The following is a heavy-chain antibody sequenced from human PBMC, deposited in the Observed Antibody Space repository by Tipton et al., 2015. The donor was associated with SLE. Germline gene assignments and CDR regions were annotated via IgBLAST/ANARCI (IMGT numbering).Heavy chain of an antibody. CDR3: VRRKTGWGAFDI. Sequence: TLSLTCTVSGGSLSSYYWSWIRQAPGKGLEWIGYIFYSGSTHYNPSLKSRVTISVDTSNNQFSLKLTSVTAADTAVYYCVRRKTGWGAFDIWGLGTMVSVSS. V-gene: IGHV4-59*07. J-gene: IGHJ3*02. D-gene: IGHD1-14*01. CDR1: GGSLSSYY. CDR2: IFYSGST.